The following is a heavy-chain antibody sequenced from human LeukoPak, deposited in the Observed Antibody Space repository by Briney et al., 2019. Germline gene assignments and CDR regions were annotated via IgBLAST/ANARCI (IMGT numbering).Heavy chain of an antibody. CDR2: MYYSGST. CDR1: GYSINRDYH. Sequence: SETLSLTCSVSGYSINRDYHWAWIRQPPGKGLEWIGSMYYSGSTNYNSSLKSRVTISGDTSKNQISLKLSSVTAADTAVYYCARDYSGSHHDYWGQGTLVTVSS. D-gene: IGHD1-26*01. CDR3: ARDYSGSHHDY. J-gene: IGHJ4*02. V-gene: IGHV4-38-2*02.